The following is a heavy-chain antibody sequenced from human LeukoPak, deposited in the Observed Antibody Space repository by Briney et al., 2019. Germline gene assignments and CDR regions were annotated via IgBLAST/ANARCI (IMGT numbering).Heavy chain of an antibody. V-gene: IGHV3-30*18. CDR3: AKDLTAMVPLLSYYYGMDV. CDR2: ISYDGSNK. Sequence: GGSLRLSCAASGFTFSSYGMHWVRQAPGKGLEWVAVISYDGSNKYYADSVKGRFTISRDNSKNTLYLQMNSLRAEDTAVYYCAKDLTAMVPLLSYYYGMDVWGQGTTVTVSS. CDR1: GFTFSSYG. D-gene: IGHD5-18*01. J-gene: IGHJ6*02.